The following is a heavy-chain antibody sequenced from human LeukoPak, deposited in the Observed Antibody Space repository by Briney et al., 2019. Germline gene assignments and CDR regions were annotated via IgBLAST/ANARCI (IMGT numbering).Heavy chain of an antibody. D-gene: IGHD5-18*01. Sequence: GGSLRLSCAPSGFTVNSNYMSWVRQAPGKGLERVSIIYKDGRTYYADSVKGRFTISRDNSRNMLYLQMNSLRAEDTAVYYCARDVNSYAHCGHWGQGTLVTVSS. J-gene: IGHJ4*02. CDR2: IYKDGRT. V-gene: IGHV3-53*01. CDR1: GFTVNSNY. CDR3: ARDVNSYAHCGH.